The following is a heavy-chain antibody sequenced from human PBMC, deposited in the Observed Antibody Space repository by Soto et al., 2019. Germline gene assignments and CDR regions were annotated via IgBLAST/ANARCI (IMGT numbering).Heavy chain of an antibody. Sequence: QVQLVQSGAEEKKPGASVKVSCKASGYTFTSYAMHWVRQAPGQRLEWMGWINAGNGNTKYSQKFQGRVTITSDTSASTAYMELSSLRSEDTAVYYCARSIGVVTALDYWGQGTLVTVSS. D-gene: IGHD2-21*02. CDR1: GYTFTSYA. J-gene: IGHJ4*02. V-gene: IGHV1-3*05. CDR2: INAGNGNT. CDR3: ARSIGVVTALDY.